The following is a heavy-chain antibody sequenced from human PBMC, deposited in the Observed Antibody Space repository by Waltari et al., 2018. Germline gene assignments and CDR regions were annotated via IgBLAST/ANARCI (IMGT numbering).Heavy chain of an antibody. CDR2: INRDGSN. J-gene: IGHJ6*02. Sequence: QVQLQQWGAGLLKPSETLYLTCAVYDGSFSGYFWSWIRQSPGKGLEWIGQINRDGSNIYNPSLKSRVAMSVDTLKSQISLRLTSVTAADAAVYYCARVGDYHGSGRFGLDVWGQGTRVTVSS. CDR3: ARVGDYHGSGRFGLDV. V-gene: IGHV4-34*01. CDR1: DGSFSGYF. D-gene: IGHD3-10*01.